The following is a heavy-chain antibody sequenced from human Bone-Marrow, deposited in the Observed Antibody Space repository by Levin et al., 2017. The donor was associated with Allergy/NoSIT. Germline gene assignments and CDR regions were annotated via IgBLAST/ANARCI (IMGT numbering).Heavy chain of an antibody. D-gene: IGHD2-8*02. Sequence: ASVKVSCKASGYTFTGYYMHWVRQAPGQGLEWMGRINPNSGGTNYAQKFQGRVTMTRDTSISTAYMELSRLRSDDTAVYYCAIGRYCTGGVCYTPSYFDYWGQGTLVTVSS. CDR1: GYTFTGYY. J-gene: IGHJ4*02. V-gene: IGHV1-2*06. CDR2: INPNSGGT. CDR3: AIGRYCTGGVCYTPSYFDY.